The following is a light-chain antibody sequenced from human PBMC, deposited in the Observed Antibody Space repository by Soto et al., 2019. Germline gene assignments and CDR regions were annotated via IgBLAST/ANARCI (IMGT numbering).Light chain of an antibody. CDR2: EVS. Sequence: QSALTQPPSVSGSPGQSVTISCTGTSSDIGSYNRVSWYQQPPGTAPKLMIYEVSNRPSGVPDRFSGSKSGNTASPTISGLQAEDEGDYYCSSYVTNNTGVFGTGTKLTVL. J-gene: IGLJ1*01. CDR1: SSDIGSYNR. CDR3: SSYVTNNTGV. V-gene: IGLV2-18*02.